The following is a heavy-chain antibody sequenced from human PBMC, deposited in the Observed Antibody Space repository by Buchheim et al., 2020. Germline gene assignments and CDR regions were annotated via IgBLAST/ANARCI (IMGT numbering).Heavy chain of an antibody. D-gene: IGHD3-3*01. CDR2: ISGSVKTI. CDR1: GFPFGAYY. Sequence: QIQLVESGGGLVKPGGSVSLSCAASGFPFGAYYMSWIRQAPGRGPEWVAYISGSVKTIRYADSVKGRFTISRDNTKNSLYLQMNSLRAEDTAIYYCARGVEFLESLGTPSDFWGQGTL. V-gene: IGHV3-11*01. CDR3: ARGVEFLESLGTPSDF. J-gene: IGHJ4*02.